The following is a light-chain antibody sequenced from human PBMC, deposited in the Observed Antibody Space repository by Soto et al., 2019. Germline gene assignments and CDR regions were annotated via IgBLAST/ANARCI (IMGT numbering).Light chain of an antibody. V-gene: IGKV3-20*01. CDR3: QQHGGSPIT. CDR1: QTVTNNF. Sequence: SPCTLSLSPGQRATLSCRASQTVTNNFLAWHQQKPGQTPRLLIYGASSRATGTPDRFSGSGSGTDFTLTISRLEPEDFAVYYCQQHGGSPITFGQGTRLEIK. J-gene: IGKJ5*01. CDR2: GAS.